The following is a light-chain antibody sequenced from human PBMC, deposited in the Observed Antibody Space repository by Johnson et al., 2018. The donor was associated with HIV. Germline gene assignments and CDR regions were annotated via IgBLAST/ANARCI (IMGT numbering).Light chain of an antibody. V-gene: IGLV1-51*01. J-gene: IGLJ1*01. CDR1: ISNIESYF. CDR3: GTWDSSLTSYV. Sequence: QPVLTQPPSVSAAPGQRVNISCSGNISNIESYFVSWYQQLPGTAPKLLIYDNNKRPSGIPGRFSGSKSGPSATLGITGLQTGDEADYYCGTWDSSLTSYVFGAGTKVTVL. CDR2: DNN.